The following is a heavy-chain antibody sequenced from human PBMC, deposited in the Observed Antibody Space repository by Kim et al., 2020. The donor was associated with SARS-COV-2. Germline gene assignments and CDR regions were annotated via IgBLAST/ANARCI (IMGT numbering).Heavy chain of an antibody. CDR1: GGSISSSSYY. J-gene: IGHJ4*02. Sequence: SETLSLTCTVSGGSISSSSYYWGWIRQPPGKGLEWIGSIYYSGSTYYNPSLKSRVTISVDTSKNQFSLKLSSVTAADTAVYYCARHERGFRLVYYYGRFDYWGQGTLVTVPS. D-gene: IGHD3-10*01. V-gene: IGHV4-39*01. CDR3: ARHERGFRLVYYYGRFDY. CDR2: IYYSGST.